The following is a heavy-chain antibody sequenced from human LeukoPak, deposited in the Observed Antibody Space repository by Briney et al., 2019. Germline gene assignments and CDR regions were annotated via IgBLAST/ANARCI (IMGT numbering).Heavy chain of an antibody. V-gene: IGHV4-59*08. CDR1: GGSTSSYY. Sequence: SETLSLTCTVSGGSTSSYYWSWIRQPPGKGLEWIGYIYYSGSTKYNPSLKSRVTISVDTSKNQFSLKLSSVTAADTAVYYCARHRYDSSGYYSFDYWGQGTLVTVSS. J-gene: IGHJ4*02. D-gene: IGHD3-22*01. CDR2: IYYSGST. CDR3: ARHRYDSSGYYSFDY.